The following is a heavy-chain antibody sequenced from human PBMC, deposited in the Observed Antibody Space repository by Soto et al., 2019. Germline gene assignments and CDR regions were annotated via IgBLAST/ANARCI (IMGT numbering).Heavy chain of an antibody. Sequence: SETLSLTCTVSGGSISSSSYYWGWIRQPPGKGLEWIGSIYYSGSTYYNPSLKSRVTISVDTSKNQFSLKLSSVTAADTAVYYCARRCSSTSCYDLSPYGDYGYWGQANLLTLSS. D-gene: IGHD2-2*01. CDR2: IYYSGST. CDR1: GGSISSSSYY. CDR3: ARRCSSTSCYDLSPYGDYGY. J-gene: IGHJ4*02. V-gene: IGHV4-39*01.